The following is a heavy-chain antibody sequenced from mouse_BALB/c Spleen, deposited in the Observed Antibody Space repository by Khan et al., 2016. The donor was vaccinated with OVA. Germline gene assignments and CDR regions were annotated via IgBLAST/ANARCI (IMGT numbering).Heavy chain of an antibody. V-gene: IGHV1-7*01. D-gene: IGHD2-1*01. Sequence: VQLQESGAELVKPGASVKMSCKASGYTFTTYWMHRVKQRPGQGLDWIGYINPSTGYTEYNQKFMDKATLTADKSPSTAYMQLNSLTSEDSAVYYCARRGVYGIFAYWGQGTLVTVSA. CDR2: INPSTGYT. CDR1: GYTFTTYW. CDR3: ARRGVYGIFAY. J-gene: IGHJ3*01.